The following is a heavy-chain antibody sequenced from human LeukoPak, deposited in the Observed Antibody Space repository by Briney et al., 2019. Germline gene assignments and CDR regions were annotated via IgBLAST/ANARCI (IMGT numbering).Heavy chain of an antibody. CDR3: ARGYSGSYYGMDV. D-gene: IGHD1-26*01. J-gene: IGHJ6*02. Sequence: PSETLSLTCAVSGGSISSSNWWSWVRQPPGKGLEWIGEIYHSGSTNYNPSLKSRVTISVDKSKNQFSLKLSSVTAADTAVYYCARGYSGSYYGMDVWGQGTTVTVSS. CDR2: IYHSGST. V-gene: IGHV4-4*02. CDR1: GGSISSSNW.